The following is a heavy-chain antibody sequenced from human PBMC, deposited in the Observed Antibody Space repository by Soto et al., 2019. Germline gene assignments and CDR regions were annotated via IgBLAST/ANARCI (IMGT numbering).Heavy chain of an antibody. CDR1: GFTFSRHW. CDR3: ARGVEGYGGPELDY. V-gene: IGHV3-74*01. D-gene: IGHD5-18*01. CDR2: ASLDGSTT. Sequence: EVQLVESGGGLVQPGGSLRLSCAASGFTFSRHWMHWVRLAPGKGPVWVSRASLDGSTTTYADSVKGRFTISRDNAKNTLDLQMNSLRVEDTAVYFCARGVEGYGGPELDYWGQGNLVSVSS. J-gene: IGHJ4*02.